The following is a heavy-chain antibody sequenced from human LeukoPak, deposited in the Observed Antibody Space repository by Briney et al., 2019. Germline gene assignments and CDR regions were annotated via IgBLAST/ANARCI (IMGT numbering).Heavy chain of an antibody. D-gene: IGHD6-25*01. J-gene: IGHJ6*02. V-gene: IGHV3-21*01. CDR2: ISSSSSYI. CDR3: ARGARLGGLYDGMDV. CDR1: GFTFSSYS. Sequence: GGSLRLSCAASGFTFSSYSMDWVRQAPGKGLEWASSISSSSSYIYYADSVKGRFTISRDNAKNSLYLQMNSLRAEDTAVYYCARGARLGGLYDGMDVWGQGTTVTVSS.